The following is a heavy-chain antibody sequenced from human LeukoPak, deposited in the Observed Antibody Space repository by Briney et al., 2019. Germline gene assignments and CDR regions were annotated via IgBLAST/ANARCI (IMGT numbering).Heavy chain of an antibody. CDR1: GFTFTDYA. CDR2: ISIDGGSK. Sequence: GGSLRLSCSASGFTFTDYAMHWVRQAPGKGLEYVSTISIDGGSKYYADFVKGRFSIPRDNSKNTLHLQMSSLRAEDMAVYYCVKDREYSYDYWGQGTLVTVSS. J-gene: IGHJ4*02. CDR3: VKDREYSYDY. V-gene: IGHV3-64D*06. D-gene: IGHD5-18*01.